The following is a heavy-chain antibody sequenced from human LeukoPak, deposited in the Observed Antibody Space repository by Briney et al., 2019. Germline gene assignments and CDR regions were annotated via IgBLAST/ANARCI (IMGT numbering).Heavy chain of an antibody. Sequence: GGSLRLSCAASGFTVSNNYMSWVRQAPGKGLEWVSVMYRGGSTYYADSVQGGFTMSRDNSKNTLYLQTNSLRAEDTAVYYCARDGGAAAGYWGQGTLVTVSS. CDR2: MYRGGST. CDR1: GFTVSNNY. D-gene: IGHD6-13*01. CDR3: ARDGGAAAGY. J-gene: IGHJ4*02. V-gene: IGHV3-66*01.